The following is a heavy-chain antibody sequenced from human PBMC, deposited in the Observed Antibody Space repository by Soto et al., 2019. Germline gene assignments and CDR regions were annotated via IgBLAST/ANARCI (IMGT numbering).Heavy chain of an antibody. D-gene: IGHD6-19*01. Sequence: ASVKVSCKASGYTFTSYGISWGRQAPGQGLEWMGWISAYNGNTNYAQKLQGRVTMTTDTSTSTAYMELRSLRSDDTAVYYCARDSSGWSWYYYGMDVWGQGTTVTVSS. V-gene: IGHV1-18*01. CDR2: ISAYNGNT. J-gene: IGHJ6*02. CDR1: GYTFTSYG. CDR3: ARDSSGWSWYYYGMDV.